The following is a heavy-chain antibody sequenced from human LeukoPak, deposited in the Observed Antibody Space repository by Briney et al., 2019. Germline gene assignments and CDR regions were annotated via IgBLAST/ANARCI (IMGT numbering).Heavy chain of an antibody. V-gene: IGHV3-7*01. CDR1: GFTFSSYW. J-gene: IGHJ5*02. Sequence: GGSLRLSCAASGFTFSSYWMTWVRQAPGKGLEWVANVDQDGSEKNYVDSVKGRFTISRDNGKNSLYLQMNSLRVGDTAVYYCARDIPRGARYLDLWGQGALVTVSS. D-gene: IGHD1-14*01. CDR3: ARDIPRGARYLDL. CDR2: VDQDGSEK.